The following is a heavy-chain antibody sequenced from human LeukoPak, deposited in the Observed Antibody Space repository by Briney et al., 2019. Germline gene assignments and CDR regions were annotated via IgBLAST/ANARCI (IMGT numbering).Heavy chain of an antibody. Sequence: PGGSLRLSCAASGFTVSSNYISWVRQAPGKGLEWVSVIYSGGSTYYADSVKGRFTISRDNSKNTLYLQMNSLRAEDTAVYYCARVEMATMSKDYWGQGTLVTVS. D-gene: IGHD5-24*01. CDR1: GFTVSSNY. CDR3: ARVEMATMSKDY. CDR2: IYSGGST. V-gene: IGHV3-53*01. J-gene: IGHJ4*02.